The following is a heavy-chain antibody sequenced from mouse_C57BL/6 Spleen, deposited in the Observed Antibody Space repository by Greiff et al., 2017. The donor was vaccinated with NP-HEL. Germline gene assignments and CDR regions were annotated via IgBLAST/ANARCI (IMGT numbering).Heavy chain of an antibody. D-gene: IGHD2-3*01. CDR2: INPNNGGT. J-gene: IGHJ4*01. V-gene: IGHV1-26*01. CDR1: GYTFTDYY. CDR3: ARPSDGYYGAMDY. Sequence: EVQLQQSGPELVKPGASVKISCKASGYTFTDYYMNWVKQSHGKSLEWIGDINPNNGGTSYNQKFKSKATLTVDKSSSTAYMQLSSLTSEDSAVYYCARPSDGYYGAMDYWGQGTSVTVSS.